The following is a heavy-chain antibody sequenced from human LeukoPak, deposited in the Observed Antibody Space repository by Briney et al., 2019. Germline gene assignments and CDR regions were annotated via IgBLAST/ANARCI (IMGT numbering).Heavy chain of an antibody. D-gene: IGHD4-17*01. V-gene: IGHV1-69*04. CDR2: TIPIFGIA. CDR3: ASGHYGDYGQWSSMNY. Sequence: LVKVSCKASGGSFSSYAISWVRQAPGQGPEWMGRTIPIFGIANYAQKFRGRVTITADKSTSTAYMELSSLRSEDTAVYYCASGHYGDYGQWSSMNYWGQGTLVTVSS. CDR1: GGSFSSYA. J-gene: IGHJ4*02.